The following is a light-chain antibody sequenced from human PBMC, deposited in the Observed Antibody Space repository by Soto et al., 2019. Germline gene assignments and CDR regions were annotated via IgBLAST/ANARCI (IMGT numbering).Light chain of an antibody. V-gene: IGKV1-33*01. CDR3: QQYDNLPPYT. J-gene: IGKJ2*01. CDR2: DAS. CDR1: QDISNY. Sequence: DIPMTQSPSSLSASVGDRVTITCQASQDISNYLNWYQQKPGKSPKLLIYDASNLETGFPSRFSGSGSGTDFTFTISSLQPEDIATYHCQQYDNLPPYTFGQGTKLEIK.